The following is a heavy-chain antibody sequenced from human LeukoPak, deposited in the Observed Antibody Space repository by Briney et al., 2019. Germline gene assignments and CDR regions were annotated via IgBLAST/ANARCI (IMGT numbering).Heavy chain of an antibody. CDR1: GFTVSSNY. V-gene: IGHV3-23*01. CDR3: AKTGPYYFDY. D-gene: IGHD7-27*01. J-gene: IGHJ4*02. CDR2: IISGSGGTT. Sequence: PGGSPRLSCAASGFTVSSNYMSWVRQAPGKGLEWVSAIISGSGGTTFYADSVKGRFTISRDNSENTLYLQMNSLRAEDTAVYYCAKTGPYYFDYWGQGTLVTVSS.